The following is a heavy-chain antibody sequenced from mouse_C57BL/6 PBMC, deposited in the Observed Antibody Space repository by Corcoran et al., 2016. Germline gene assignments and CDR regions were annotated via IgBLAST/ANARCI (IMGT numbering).Heavy chain of an antibody. D-gene: IGHD1-1*02. CDR1: GYTFTTYG. CDR2: INTYAGVP. V-gene: IGHV9-3*01. J-gene: IGHJ4*01. Sequence: QIQLVQSGPELKKPGETVKISCKASGYTFTTYGMRWVKQATGKGLKWMGWINTYAGVPTYAADLKGRFALSLETSASNAYLQRNNRKNTDTATYFCARWITLEEMYYWDQGTSLTVSS. CDR3: ARWITLEEMYY.